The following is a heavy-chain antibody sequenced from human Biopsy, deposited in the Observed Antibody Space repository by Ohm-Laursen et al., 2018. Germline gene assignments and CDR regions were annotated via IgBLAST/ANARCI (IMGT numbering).Heavy chain of an antibody. J-gene: IGHJ3*01. V-gene: IGHV4-61*01. CDR2: IYNDVST. CDR1: GASVSSGSYD. CDR3: ARGYAGLYEAFDF. Sequence: SQTLSLTRTVSGASVSSGSYDWSWIRQPPGKGLEWIGNIYNDVSTKYNPSLRSRVTISADKYANQFSLKLRSVTAADTAVYYCARGYAGLYEAFDFWGQGTVVTVAS. D-gene: IGHD5-18*01.